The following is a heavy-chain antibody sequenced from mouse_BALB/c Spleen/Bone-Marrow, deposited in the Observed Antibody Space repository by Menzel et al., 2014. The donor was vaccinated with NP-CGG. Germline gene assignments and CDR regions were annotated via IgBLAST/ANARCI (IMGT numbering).Heavy chain of an antibody. D-gene: IGHD1-1*01. V-gene: IGHV1-39*01. J-gene: IGHJ4*01. CDR3: TRSPITTVVAETMDC. CDR1: GYSFTGYN. CDR2: IDPYSGGT. Sequence: EVQLVESGPELEKPGASVKISCKASGYSFTGYNMNWVKQSNGKSLEWIGNIDPYSGGTSYNQKFEGKATLTVDKSSSTAYMQLKSLTSEDSAVYYCTRSPITTVVAETMDCWGQGTSVTVSS.